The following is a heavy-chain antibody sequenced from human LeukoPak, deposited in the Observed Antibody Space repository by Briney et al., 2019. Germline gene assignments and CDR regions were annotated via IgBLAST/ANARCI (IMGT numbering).Heavy chain of an antibody. D-gene: IGHD6-13*01. CDR2: INHSGST. Sequence: SETLSLTCAVYGGSFSDYYWSWIRQPPGKGLEWIGEINHSGSTNYNPSLKSRVTISVDTSKNQFSLKLSSVTAADTAVYYCARGFRYSSSWDYYYGMDVWGQGTTVTVSS. V-gene: IGHV4-34*01. CDR3: ARGFRYSSSWDYYYGMDV. J-gene: IGHJ6*02. CDR1: GGSFSDYY.